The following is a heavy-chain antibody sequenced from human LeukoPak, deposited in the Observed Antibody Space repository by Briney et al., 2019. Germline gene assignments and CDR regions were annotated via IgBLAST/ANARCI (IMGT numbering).Heavy chain of an antibody. CDR3: TRSLGVVIHGGMDV. Sequence: SETLSLTCTVSGGSISSYHWSWIRQPPGKGLEWIGHIYYTGSTNYNPSLKSRVTISLDTSKNQFSLKLSSVTAADTAVYYYTRSLGVVIHGGMDVWGQGTTVTVSS. CDR2: IYYTGST. V-gene: IGHV4-59*01. D-gene: IGHD3-3*01. J-gene: IGHJ6*02. CDR1: GGSISSYH.